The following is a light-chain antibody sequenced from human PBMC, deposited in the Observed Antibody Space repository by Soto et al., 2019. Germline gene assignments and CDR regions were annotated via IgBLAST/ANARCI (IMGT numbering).Light chain of an antibody. CDR1: SSDVGGYKF. CDR3: SSYTNINTRACV. J-gene: IGLJ1*01. CDR2: EVN. Sequence: QSALTQPASVSASPGQSITISCTGTSSDVGGYKFVSWYQHHPGKAPKLMIYEVNNRPSGVSNRFSGSKSGNTASLTISGLQAEDEAEYYCSSYTNINTRACVFGTGTKVTVL. V-gene: IGLV2-14*01.